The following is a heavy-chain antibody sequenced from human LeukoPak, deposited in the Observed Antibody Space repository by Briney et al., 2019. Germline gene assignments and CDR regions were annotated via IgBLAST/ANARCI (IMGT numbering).Heavy chain of an antibody. CDR2: IYYSGST. Sequence: SETLSLTCTVSGGSISSYYWSRIRQPPGKGLEWIGYIYYSGSTNYNPSLKSRVTISVDTSKNQFSLKLSSVTAADTAVYYCARAQEELGYCSSTSCRVNWFDPWGQGTLVTVSS. CDR3: ARAQEELGYCSSTSCRVNWFDP. CDR1: GGSISSYY. D-gene: IGHD2-2*01. J-gene: IGHJ5*02. V-gene: IGHV4-59*01.